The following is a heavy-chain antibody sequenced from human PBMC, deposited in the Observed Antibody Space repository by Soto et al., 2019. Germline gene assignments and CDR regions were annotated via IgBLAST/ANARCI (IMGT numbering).Heavy chain of an antibody. V-gene: IGHV1-69*13. Sequence: SVKVSCKASGGTFSSYAISWVRQAPGQGLEWMGRIIPIFGTANYAQKFQGRVTITADESTSTAYMELSSLRSEDTAVYYCARHLRITMVRGVIMTPYYYYYYGMDVWGQGTTVTVSS. J-gene: IGHJ6*02. CDR3: ARHLRITMVRGVIMTPYYYYYYGMDV. D-gene: IGHD3-10*01. CDR1: GGTFSSYA. CDR2: IIPIFGTA.